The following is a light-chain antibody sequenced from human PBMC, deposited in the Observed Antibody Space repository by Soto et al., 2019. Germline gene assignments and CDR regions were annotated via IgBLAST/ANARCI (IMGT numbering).Light chain of an antibody. CDR1: TSNIGAGYD. CDR3: QSYDTSLNAVL. CDR2: GNS. J-gene: IGLJ2*01. V-gene: IGLV1-40*01. Sequence: QSVLTQPPSVSGAPGQRVTISCTGSTSNIGAGYDVHWYQQLPGAAPKLLIYGNSNRPEGVTDRFSGSTSGTSASLAITGVQAEDEADYYCQSYDTSLNAVLFGGGTKLTVL.